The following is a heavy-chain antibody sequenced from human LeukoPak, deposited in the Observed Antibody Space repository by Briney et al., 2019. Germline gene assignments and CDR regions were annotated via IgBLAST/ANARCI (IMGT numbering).Heavy chain of an antibody. CDR1: GGSFSGYY. CDR2: INHSGST. J-gene: IGHJ4*02. D-gene: IGHD5-24*01. V-gene: IGHV4-34*01. CDR3: ARNERWLQFLDY. Sequence: SETLSLTCAVYGGSFSGYYWSWIRQPPGKGLEWIGEINHSGSTNYNPSLKSRVTISVDTSKNQFSLKLSSVTAADTAVNYCARNERWLQFLDYWGQGTLVTVSS.